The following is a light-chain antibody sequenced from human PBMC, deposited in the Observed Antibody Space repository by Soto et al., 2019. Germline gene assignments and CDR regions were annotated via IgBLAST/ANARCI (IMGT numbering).Light chain of an antibody. CDR2: SNN. V-gene: IGLV1-44*01. CDR1: SSNIGSNT. J-gene: IGLJ1*01. CDR3: AAWDDSLNGRV. Sequence: QAVVTQPPSASGTPGQTVTISCSGSSSNIGSNTVNWYQQLPGTAPKLLIYSNNQRPSGVPDRFSGSKSGTSASLAISGLQSEDEADYYCAAWDDSLNGRVFGTGTKVTVL.